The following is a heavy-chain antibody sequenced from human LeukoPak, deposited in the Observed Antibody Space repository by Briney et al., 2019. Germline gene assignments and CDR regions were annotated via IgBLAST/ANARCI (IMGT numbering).Heavy chain of an antibody. CDR1: GYTFTSYY. D-gene: IGHD3-22*01. CDR3: ARPFSGYYSFDY. J-gene: IGHJ4*02. CDR2: INPSGGST. Sequence: ASVKVSCKASGYTFTSYYMHWVRQAPGQGLEWMGIINPSGGSTSYAQKFQDRVTMTRDTSTGTVYMELSSLRSEDTAVYYCARPFSGYYSFDYWGQGTLVSVSS. V-gene: IGHV1-46*01.